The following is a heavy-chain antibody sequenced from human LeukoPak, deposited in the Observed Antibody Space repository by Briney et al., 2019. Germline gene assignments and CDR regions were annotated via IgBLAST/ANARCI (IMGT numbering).Heavy chain of an antibody. Sequence: ASVKVSCEASGYTFIGYYMHWVRQAPGQGLEWMGWINPSTGGTNSAQKFQGRVTMTRDTSISTAYMELSRLTSDDTAIYYCAIGQPYGDYNYFDPWGQGTLVTVSS. V-gene: IGHV1-2*02. J-gene: IGHJ5*02. CDR1: GYTFIGYY. CDR2: INPSTGGT. D-gene: IGHD4-17*01. CDR3: AIGQPYGDYNYFDP.